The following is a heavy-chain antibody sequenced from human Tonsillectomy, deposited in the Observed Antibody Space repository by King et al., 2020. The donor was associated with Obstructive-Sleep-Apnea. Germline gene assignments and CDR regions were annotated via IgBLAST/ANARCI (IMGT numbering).Heavy chain of an antibody. V-gene: IGHV1-8*01. Sequence: VQLVESGAEVKKPGASVKVSCKASGYTFTSYDINWVRQATGQGLEWMGWMNPNSGSTGYAQKFQVRVTMTRNTSISTTYMELTSLVSEDTAVYYCAGGGLYGSGSYYSYYYYGMDVWGQGTTVTVSS. CDR1: GYTFTSYD. CDR3: AGGGLYGSGSYYSYYYYGMDV. J-gene: IGHJ6*02. CDR2: MNPNSGST. D-gene: IGHD3-10*01.